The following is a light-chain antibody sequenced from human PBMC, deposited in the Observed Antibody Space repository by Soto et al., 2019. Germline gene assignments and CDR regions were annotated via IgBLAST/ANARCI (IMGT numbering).Light chain of an antibody. Sequence: QSVLTQPPSVSDAPRQRGTISCSGGTSNIGSNAVNWFQQLPGKPPKLVIYFNDLLPSGVSDRFSGSKSGTSASLAISGLQSEDEADYYCSTWDDNLDGVVFGGGTKVTVL. J-gene: IGLJ2*01. CDR1: TSNIGSNA. V-gene: IGLV1-36*01. CDR2: FND. CDR3: STWDDNLDGVV.